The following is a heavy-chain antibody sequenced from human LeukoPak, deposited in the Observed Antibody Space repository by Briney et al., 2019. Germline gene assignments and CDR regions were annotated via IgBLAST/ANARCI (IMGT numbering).Heavy chain of an antibody. CDR1: GFTFSSYW. CDR3: ATPTVGATHTSDY. V-gene: IGHV3-7*01. CDR2: IKQDGSEK. D-gene: IGHD1-26*01. J-gene: IGHJ4*02. Sequence: PGGSLRLSCAASGFTFSSYWMSWVRQAPGKGLEWVANIKQDGSEKYYVDSVKGRFTISRDNAKNSLYLQMNSLRAEDTAVYYCATPTVGATHTSDYWGQPTLATVSS.